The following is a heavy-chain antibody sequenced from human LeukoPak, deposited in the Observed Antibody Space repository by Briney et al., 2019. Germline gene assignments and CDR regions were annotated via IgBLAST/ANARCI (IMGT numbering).Heavy chain of an antibody. V-gene: IGHV1-69*05. D-gene: IGHD2-2*01. Sequence: SVKVSCKASGGTFSSYAISWVRQAPGQGLEWMGRIIPIFGTANYAQKFQGRVTITTDESTSTAYMELSSLRSEDTAVYYCAREMPAEDYQLYYIDYWGQGTLVTVSS. J-gene: IGHJ4*02. CDR2: IIPIFGTA. CDR3: AREMPAEDYQLYYIDY. CDR1: GGTFSSYA.